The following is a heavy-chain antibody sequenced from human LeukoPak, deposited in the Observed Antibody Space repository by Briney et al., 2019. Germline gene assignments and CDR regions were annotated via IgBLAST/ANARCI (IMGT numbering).Heavy chain of an antibody. Sequence: GGSLRLSCAASGFTFNIYGMHWVRQAPGKGLEWVAVIWYDGSNKYYADSVKGRFTISRGNSKNTLYLQMNSLRAEDTAVYYCAREQYGSDDALDIWGQGTMVTVSS. D-gene: IGHD3-10*01. CDR2: IWYDGSNK. CDR1: GFTFNIYG. V-gene: IGHV3-33*01. CDR3: AREQYGSDDALDI. J-gene: IGHJ3*02.